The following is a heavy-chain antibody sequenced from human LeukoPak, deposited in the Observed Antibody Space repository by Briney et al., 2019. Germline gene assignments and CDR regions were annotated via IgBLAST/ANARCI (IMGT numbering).Heavy chain of an antibody. CDR1: GDSVSSNSAA. CDR3: ARDAGSGWSSFDY. D-gene: IGHD6-19*01. Sequence: SQTLSLTCAISGDSVSSNSAAWDWIRQSPSRGLEWLGRTYYRSKWYNDYAVSMKSRITINPDTSKDQFSLQLNSVTPEDTAVYYCARDAGSGWSSFDYWGQGTLVTVSS. V-gene: IGHV6-1*01. CDR2: TYYRSKWYN. J-gene: IGHJ4*02.